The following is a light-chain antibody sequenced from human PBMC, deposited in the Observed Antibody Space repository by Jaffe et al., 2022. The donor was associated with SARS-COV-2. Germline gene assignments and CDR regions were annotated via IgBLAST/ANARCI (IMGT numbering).Light chain of an antibody. Sequence: DTQLTQSPSSLSASIGDRVSIICRSSQTVNAYLHWYLHKPGRAPKLLVYAASNLPSGVPSRFRGSGSGTTFTLTISGLQPEDFGTYYCQQSHRLPHTFGQGTILDIK. V-gene: IGKV1-39*01. J-gene: IGKJ2*01. CDR2: AAS. CDR3: QQSHRLPHT. CDR1: QTVNAY.